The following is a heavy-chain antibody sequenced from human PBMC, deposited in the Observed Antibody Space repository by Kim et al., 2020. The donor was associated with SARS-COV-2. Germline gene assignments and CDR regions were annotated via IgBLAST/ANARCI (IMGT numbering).Heavy chain of an antibody. CDR1: VFTFTTYS. V-gene: IGHV3-21*01. D-gene: IGHD3-22*01. Sequence: GGSLRLSCLASVFTFTTYSLNWVRQAPGRGLEWVASISSSSSYIYYAESVKGRFIISRDNAKNSIYLQMDSLRAEDTAVYYCTKDEDSALWGYYNYAMDAWGQGTTVTV. CDR3: TKDEDSALWGYYNYAMDA. J-gene: IGHJ6*02. CDR2: ISSSSSYI.